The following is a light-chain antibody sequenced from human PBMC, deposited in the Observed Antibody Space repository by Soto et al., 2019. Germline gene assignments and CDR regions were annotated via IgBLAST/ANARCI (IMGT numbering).Light chain of an antibody. CDR2: DVT. V-gene: IGLV2-8*01. J-gene: IGLJ2*01. CDR3: SSYAGFNKVI. Sequence: QSALTQPPSASGSPGQSLTISCTGTSNDVGTYNFVSWYQQHPGKAPKLTIYDVTKRPSGVPDHFSGSKSGNTASLTVSGLQAEDEADYYCSSYAGFNKVIFGGGTKLTVL. CDR1: SNDVGTYNF.